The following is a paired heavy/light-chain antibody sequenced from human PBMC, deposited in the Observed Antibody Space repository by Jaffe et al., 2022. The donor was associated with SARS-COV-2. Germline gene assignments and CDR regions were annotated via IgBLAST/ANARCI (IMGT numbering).Light chain of an antibody. CDR2: HAS. CDR1: QDITNY. CDR3: QQYDNLPLT. Sequence: DIQMTQSPSSLSASVGDRVTITCRASQDITNYLNWYQQKPGKAPKLLIYHASNLEAGVPSRFSGSVSATDFTFTISSLQPEDIATYYCQQYDNLPLTFGGGTKVEI. V-gene: IGKV1-33*01. J-gene: IGKJ4*01.
Heavy chain of an antibody. CDR1: GGSISSGSYY. V-gene: IGHV4-61*02. J-gene: IGHJ3*01. Sequence: QVQLQESGPGLVKPSQTLSLTCAVSGGSISSGSYYWSWIRQPAGKGLEWIGRVFTNGNTKCNPSLKSRVTISLDTSKNQFSLKLNSVTAADTAVYYCARDPYDYGDFQTDAFDVWGQGTMVTVSS. CDR2: VFTNGNT. CDR3: ARDPYDYGDFQTDAFDV. D-gene: IGHD4-17*01.